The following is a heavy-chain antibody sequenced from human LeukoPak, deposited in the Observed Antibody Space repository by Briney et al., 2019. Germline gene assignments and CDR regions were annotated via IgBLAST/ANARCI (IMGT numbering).Heavy chain of an antibody. CDR1: GGSISSGGYY. J-gene: IGHJ6*02. V-gene: IGHV4-31*03. Sequence: SETLSLTCTVSGGSISSGGYYWSWIRQHPGKGLEWIGYIYYSGSTYYNPSLKSRVTISVDTSKNQFSLKLSSVTAADTAVYYCARERGYDFWSGHQWVGMDVWGQGTTVTVSS. CDR3: ARERGYDFWSGHQWVGMDV. CDR2: IYYSGST. D-gene: IGHD3-3*01.